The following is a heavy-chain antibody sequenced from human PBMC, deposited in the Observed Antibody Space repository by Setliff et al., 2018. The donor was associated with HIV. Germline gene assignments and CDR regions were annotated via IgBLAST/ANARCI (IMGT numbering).Heavy chain of an antibody. J-gene: IGHJ5*02. Sequence: SETLSLTCNVSGGSINSGSYYWGWIRQSPGKGLEWTGSIYYDGTTYYNPSLKSRVTISIDTSKNQFSLNLTSVTAADTAVYYCASRVYYYDSNNFLREEGFDPWGQGTLVTVSS. D-gene: IGHD3-22*01. CDR3: ASRVYYYDSNNFLREEGFDP. CDR1: GGSINSGSYY. CDR2: IYYDGTT. V-gene: IGHV4-39*01.